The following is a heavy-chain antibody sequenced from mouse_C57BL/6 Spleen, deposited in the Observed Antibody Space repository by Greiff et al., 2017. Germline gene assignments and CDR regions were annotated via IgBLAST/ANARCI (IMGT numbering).Heavy chain of an antibody. CDR1: GYTFTSYW. CDR3: ARAYGYDGGAWFAY. CDR2: IDPSDSYT. D-gene: IGHD2-2*01. V-gene: IGHV1-69*01. J-gene: IGHJ3*01. Sequence: VQLQQPGAELVMPGASVKLSCKASGYTFTSYWMHWVKQRPGQGLEWIGEIDPSDSYTNYNQKLKGKSTLTVDKSSRTAYMQLSSLTSEDSAVYYCARAYGYDGGAWFAYWGQGTLVTVSA.